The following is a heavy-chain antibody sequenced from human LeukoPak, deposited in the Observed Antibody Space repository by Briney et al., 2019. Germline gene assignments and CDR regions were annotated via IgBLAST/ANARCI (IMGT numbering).Heavy chain of an antibody. CDR1: GGSISGYY. J-gene: IGHJ3*02. V-gene: IGHV4-59*08. D-gene: IGHD3/OR15-3a*01. CDR3: ARLPGLSYDAFDI. CDR2: IYYSGST. Sequence: PSETLSLTCTVSGGSISGYYWSWIRQPPGKGLEWIGYIYYSGSTNYNPSLKSRVTISVDTSKNQFSLKLSSVTAADTAVYYCARLPGLSYDAFDIWGQGTMVTVSS.